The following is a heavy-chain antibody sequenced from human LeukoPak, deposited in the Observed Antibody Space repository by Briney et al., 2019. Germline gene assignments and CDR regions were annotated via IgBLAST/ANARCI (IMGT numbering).Heavy chain of an antibody. Sequence: GGSLRLSCAVTGFNLRIYWIHWVRHSPGRGLEWVARINGEGSRISYADSVRGRFTISRDNAKNTAYLQMNSLRAEDAALYYCARDPGYYYYGMDVWGQGTTVVVSS. J-gene: IGHJ6*02. CDR2: INGEGSRI. V-gene: IGHV3-74*01. CDR3: ARDPGYYYYGMDV. CDR1: GFNLRIYW.